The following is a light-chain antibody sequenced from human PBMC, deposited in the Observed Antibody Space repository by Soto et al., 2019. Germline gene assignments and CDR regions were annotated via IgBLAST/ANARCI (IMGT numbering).Light chain of an antibody. CDR1: QSVAGSS. J-gene: IGKJ4*01. V-gene: IGKV3-20*01. CDR2: AAS. CDR3: QQYGSSHLT. Sequence: EIMLTQSPGTLSLSPGDRATLSCRASQSVAGSSLAWYQQKPAQAPRLLIYAASNRATGIPARFSGSGSGTDFSLIINGLEPEDFAVYFRQQYGSSHLTFGGGTKVDIK.